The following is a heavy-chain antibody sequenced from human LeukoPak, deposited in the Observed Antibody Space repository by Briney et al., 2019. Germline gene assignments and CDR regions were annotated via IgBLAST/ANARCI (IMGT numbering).Heavy chain of an antibody. CDR1: GGTFSSYA. V-gene: IGHV1-69*04. Sequence: ASVKVSCKASGGTFSSYAISWVRQAPGQGLEWMGRIIPILGIANYAQKFQGRVTITADKSTSTAYMELSSLRSEDTAVYYCATATVGDDAFDIWGQGTMVTVSS. D-gene: IGHD4-23*01. CDR2: IIPILGIA. CDR3: ATATVGDDAFDI. J-gene: IGHJ3*02.